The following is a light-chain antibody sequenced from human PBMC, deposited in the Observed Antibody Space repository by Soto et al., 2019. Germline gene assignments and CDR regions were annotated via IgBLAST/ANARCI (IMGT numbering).Light chain of an antibody. CDR2: KAS. Sequence: DIQMTQSPATLSPSVRDGGTITCRASQTISSWLAWFQQRPGRAPKLLIYKASGLESGVPSRFSGSGSGTDITLTISSLQPDDFATYYCQQYNSYSEAFGQGTKVDI. CDR3: QQYNSYSEA. V-gene: IGKV1-5*03. CDR1: QTISSW. J-gene: IGKJ1*01.